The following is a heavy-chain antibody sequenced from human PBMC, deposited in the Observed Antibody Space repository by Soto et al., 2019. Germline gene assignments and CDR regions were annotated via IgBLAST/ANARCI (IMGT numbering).Heavy chain of an antibody. Sequence: PGGSLRLSCAASGFTFSTYAMSWVRQTPGRGLEWVSAISAGGGSTYTADSVKGRFTISRDNAKNALYLQMNSLRLDDTAFYFCAKDDYWGQGTLVTVSS. CDR2: ISAGGGST. CDR1: GFTFSTYA. J-gene: IGHJ4*02. CDR3: AKDDY. V-gene: IGHV3-23*01.